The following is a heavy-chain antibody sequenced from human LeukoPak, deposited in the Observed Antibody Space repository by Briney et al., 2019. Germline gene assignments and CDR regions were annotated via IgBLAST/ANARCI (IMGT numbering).Heavy chain of an antibody. CDR3: ARASEEDPYYYYYGMDV. CDR1: GFTFSSYA. V-gene: IGHV3-30-3*01. Sequence: GGSLRLSCAASGFTFSSYAMHWVRKAPGKGLEWVAVISYDGSNKYYADSVKGRFTISRDNSKNTLYLQMNSLRAEDTAVYYCARASEEDPYYYYYGMDVWGQGTTVTVSS. J-gene: IGHJ6*02. CDR2: ISYDGSNK.